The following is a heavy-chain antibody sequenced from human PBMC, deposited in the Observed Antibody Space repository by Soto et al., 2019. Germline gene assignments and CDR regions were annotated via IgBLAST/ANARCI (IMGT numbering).Heavy chain of an antibody. Sequence: GGSLRLSCAASGFTFSNAWMNWVRQAPGKGLEWVGRIKSKTDGGTTDYAAPVKGRFTISRDDSKNTLYLQMNSLKTEDTAVYYCTTIGSGSTSYYVPYYYGMDVWGQGTTVTVSS. CDR1: GFTFSNAW. CDR3: TTIGSGSTSYYVPYYYGMDV. CDR2: IKSKTDGGTT. D-gene: IGHD2-2*01. J-gene: IGHJ6*02. V-gene: IGHV3-15*07.